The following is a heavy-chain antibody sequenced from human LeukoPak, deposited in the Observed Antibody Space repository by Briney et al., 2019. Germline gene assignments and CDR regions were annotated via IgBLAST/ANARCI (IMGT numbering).Heavy chain of an antibody. CDR2: ISGSGGST. Sequence: GGSLRLSCAASGFTFSSYAMSWVRQAPGKGLEWVSAISGSGGSTYYADSVKGRFTISRDNSKNTLYLQMNSLRAEDTAVYYCARSQWLARDVFDIWGQGTMVTAFS. CDR1: GFTFSSYA. CDR3: ARSQWLARDVFDI. D-gene: IGHD6-19*01. J-gene: IGHJ3*02. V-gene: IGHV3-23*01.